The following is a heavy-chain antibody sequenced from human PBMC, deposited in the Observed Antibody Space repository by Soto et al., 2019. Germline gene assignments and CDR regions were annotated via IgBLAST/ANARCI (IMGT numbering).Heavy chain of an antibody. D-gene: IGHD3-16*01. V-gene: IGHV1-18*01. CDR3: AMVDVYVTPSPQDV. Sequence: ASVKVSCKDSVYRYTSYGMGWVRQAPGQGLEWMGWINAYNGNTNYAQNLQGRVTLTTDTSTSTAYMELRSLRSNDTAVYYCAMVDVYVTPSPQDVWGQGTTVTVSS. J-gene: IGHJ6*02. CDR1: VYRYTSYG. CDR2: INAYNGNT.